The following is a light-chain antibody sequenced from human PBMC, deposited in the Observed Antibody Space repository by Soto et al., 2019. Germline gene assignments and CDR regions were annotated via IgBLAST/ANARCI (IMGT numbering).Light chain of an antibody. CDR2: DVS. V-gene: IGLV2-14*03. J-gene: IGLJ1*01. Sequence: QSVLTQPASVSGSPGQSITISCTGTSSDVGRYKYVSWYQHHPGKAPKLMIYDVSNRPSGVSNRFSGSKSGNTASLTISGLQAEDEADYYCNSYTSSSAYVFGTGTKVTVL. CDR1: SSDVGRYKY. CDR3: NSYTSSSAYV.